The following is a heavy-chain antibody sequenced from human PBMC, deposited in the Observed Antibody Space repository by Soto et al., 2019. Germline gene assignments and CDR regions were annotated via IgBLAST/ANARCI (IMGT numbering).Heavy chain of an antibody. J-gene: IGHJ4*02. Sequence: QAQLVQSGAEVKKHGSSVSVSCQASGGTLSSSPVISWVRQAPGQGLEWMGGIDPIAGTVNYAQMLQGRVPITAYEFTNTVYMDLHSLRSEDTAVYYCARGGFSGSYFACWGEGAMVTVSS. V-gene: IGHV1-69*01. CDR2: IDPIAGTV. D-gene: IGHD1-26*01. CDR1: GGTLSSSP. CDR3: ARGGFSGSYFAC.